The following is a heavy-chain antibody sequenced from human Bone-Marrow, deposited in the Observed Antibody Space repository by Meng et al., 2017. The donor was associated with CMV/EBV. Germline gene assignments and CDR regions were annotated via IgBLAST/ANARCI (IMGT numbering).Heavy chain of an antibody. CDR1: GFTFSSYA. D-gene: IGHD3-22*01. V-gene: IGHV3-23*01. J-gene: IGHJ3*01. Sequence: GESLKISCAASGFTFSSYAMNWVRQSPGKGLEWLLVISGSGDSTYYADSVKGRFTVSRDNSKNTLYLQMNSLRAEDTAVYYCARTDQKPTLKYYFDSSGDGVDAFDFWGQGTMVTVSS. CDR3: ARTDQKPTLKYYFDSSGDGVDAFDF. CDR2: ISGSGDST.